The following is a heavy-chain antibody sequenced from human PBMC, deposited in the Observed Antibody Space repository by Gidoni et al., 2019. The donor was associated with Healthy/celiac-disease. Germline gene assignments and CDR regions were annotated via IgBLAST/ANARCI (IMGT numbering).Heavy chain of an antibody. J-gene: IGHJ5*01. Sequence: QLQLQESGPGLVKPSETLSLTCTVSGGPISSHYLSWIRQPPGKGLEWIGYIYYSGSTNYNPSLKSRVTISVDTSKNQFSLKLSSVTAADTAGYYCARHDMGVEFGGSHNVGWFDRWGQGTLVTVSS. CDR2: IYYSGST. V-gene: IGHV4-59*08. CDR3: ARHDMGVEFGGSHNVGWFDR. D-gene: IGHD3-10*01. CDR1: GGPISSHY.